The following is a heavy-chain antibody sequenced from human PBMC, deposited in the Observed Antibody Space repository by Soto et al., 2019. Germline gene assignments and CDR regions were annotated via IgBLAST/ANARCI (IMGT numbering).Heavy chain of an antibody. CDR1: GGSISNYY. J-gene: IGHJ4*02. D-gene: IGHD6-6*01. CDR2: INYRGST. V-gene: IGHV4-59*01. CDR3: ARAESSSSEGFDY. Sequence: SETLCLTCNVSGGSISNYYWRWVRQSPGKGLEWIGHINYRGSTSYNPSLKSRVTISIDTSENQFSLKLSSVTAADTAVYYCARAESSSSEGFDYWGRGTLVTVSS.